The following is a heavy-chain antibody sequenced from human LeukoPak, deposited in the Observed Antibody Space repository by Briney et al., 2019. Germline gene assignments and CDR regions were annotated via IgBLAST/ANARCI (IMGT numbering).Heavy chain of an antibody. CDR2: ISSSGSTI. J-gene: IGHJ3*02. CDR1: GFTFSDYY. V-gene: IGHV3-11*01. D-gene: IGHD2-21*01. CDR3: ARDLFQRVILEAYAFDI. Sequence: GGSLRLSCAASGFTFSDYYMSWIRQAPGKGLEWVSYISSSGSTIYYADSVKGRFTISRDNAKNSLYLQMNSLRAEDTAVYYCARDLFQRVILEAYAFDIWGQGTMVTVSS.